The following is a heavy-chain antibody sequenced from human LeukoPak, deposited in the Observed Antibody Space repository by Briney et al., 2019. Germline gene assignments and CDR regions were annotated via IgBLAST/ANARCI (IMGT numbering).Heavy chain of an antibody. CDR3: AKDGKTGGYSYGSLDY. CDR1: GFTFDDYA. Sequence: LGGSLRLSCAASGFTFDDYALHWVRQAPGKGLEWVSGISWNSGSIGYADSVKGRFTISRDNAKNSLYLQMNSLRAEDTALYYCAKDGKTGGYSYGSLDYWGQGTLVTVSS. D-gene: IGHD5-18*01. V-gene: IGHV3-9*01. J-gene: IGHJ4*02. CDR2: ISWNSGSI.